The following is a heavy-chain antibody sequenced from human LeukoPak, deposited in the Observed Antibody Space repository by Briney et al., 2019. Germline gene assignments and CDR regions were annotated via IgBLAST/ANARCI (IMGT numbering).Heavy chain of an antibody. J-gene: IGHJ4*02. CDR3: ARVSHYDILTGYREFDY. D-gene: IGHD3-9*01. CDR1: GYTFTSYA. Sequence: ASVKVSCKASGYTFTSYAMNWVRQAPGQGLEWMGWINTNTGNPTYAQGFTGRFVFSLDISVSTAYLQISSLKAEDTAVYYCARVSHYDILTGYREFDYWGQGTLVTVSS. V-gene: IGHV7-4-1*02. CDR2: INTNTGNP.